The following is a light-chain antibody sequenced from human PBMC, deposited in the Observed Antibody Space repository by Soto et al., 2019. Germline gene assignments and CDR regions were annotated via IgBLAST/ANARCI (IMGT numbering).Light chain of an antibody. J-gene: IGKJ5*01. V-gene: IGKV3-20*01. CDR1: HSVSSSY. Sequence: EIVMTQSPATLSVSPGERATLSCRASHSVSSSYLAWYQQKPGQAPRLLIYGASSRATGIPDRFSGSGSGTDFTLTISRLEPEDFAVYYCQQYGSSPPATFGQGTRLEIK. CDR2: GAS. CDR3: QQYGSSPPAT.